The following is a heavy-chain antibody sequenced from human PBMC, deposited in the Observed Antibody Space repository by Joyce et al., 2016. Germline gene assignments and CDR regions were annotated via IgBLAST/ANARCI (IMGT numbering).Heavy chain of an antibody. CDR1: GFTFSSYS. V-gene: IGHV3-21*01. CDR3: ARSSYTNGIFDY. Sequence: EVQLVESGGGLVKPGGSLRLSCAASGFTFSSYSMSWVRQAQWKGLEWVSSLSSSSSYIKYTDSVKGRFTISRDNAKNSLYLQMNSLRVEDTAVYYCARSSYTNGIFDYWGQGTLVTVSS. CDR2: LSSSSSYI. D-gene: IGHD2-8*01. J-gene: IGHJ4*02.